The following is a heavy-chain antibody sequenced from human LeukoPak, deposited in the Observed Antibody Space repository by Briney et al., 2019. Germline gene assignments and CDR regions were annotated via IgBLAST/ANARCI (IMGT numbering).Heavy chain of an antibody. D-gene: IGHD3-16*01. CDR3: ARDWGVGGSNWFDP. CDR2: IYYSGRT. CDR1: GGSISSGGYY. J-gene: IGHJ5*02. V-gene: IGHV4-31*03. Sequence: SQTLSLTCTVSGGSISSGGYYWSWIRQHPGKGLEWIGYIYYSGRTYYNPSLKSRVTISVDTSKNQFSLKLSSVTAADTAVYYCARDWGVGGSNWFDPWGQGTLVTVSS.